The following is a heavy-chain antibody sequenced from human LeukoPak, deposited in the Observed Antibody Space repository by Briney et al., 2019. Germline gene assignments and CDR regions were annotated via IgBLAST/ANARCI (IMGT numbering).Heavy chain of an antibody. CDR3: AKEGKGYCSSTSCRGY. J-gene: IGHJ4*02. D-gene: IGHD2-2*01. CDR1: GFTFSSYA. Sequence: GGSLRLSCAASGFTFSSYAMSWVRQAPGKGLEWVSAISGSGGSTYYADSVKGRFTISRDNSKNTLYLQTNSLRAEDTAVYYCAKEGKGYCSSTSCRGYWGQGTLVTVSS. V-gene: IGHV3-23*01. CDR2: ISGSGGST.